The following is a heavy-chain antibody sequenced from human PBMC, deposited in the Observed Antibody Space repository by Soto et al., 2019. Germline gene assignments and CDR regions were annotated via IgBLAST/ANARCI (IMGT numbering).Heavy chain of an antibody. J-gene: IGHJ4*02. CDR3: ARARESTVVTNY. Sequence: SETLSLTCTVSGGSISSSSYYWGWIRHPPGKGLEWIGSIYYSGSTYYNPSLKSRVTISVDTSKNQFSLKLSPVTAADTAVYYCARARESTVVTNYWGQGTLVTVS. V-gene: IGHV4-39*01. CDR2: IYYSGST. D-gene: IGHD2-21*02. CDR1: GGSISSSSYY.